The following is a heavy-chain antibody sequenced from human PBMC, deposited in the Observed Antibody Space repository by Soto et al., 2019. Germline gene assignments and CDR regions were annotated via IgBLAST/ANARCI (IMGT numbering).Heavy chain of an antibody. J-gene: IGHJ4*02. CDR1: RGTFTNYA. D-gene: IGHD3-22*01. Sequence: QVYLVQSGAEVKKPGSSVKVSCKALRGTFTNYAFSWVRQAPGQGLEWMGGIMPFFGSGHYAQKFQGRINITAEESTSSVYLELTSLRSEDTAVYYCARDRAGYYSHFVYWGPGTLVTVSS. CDR3: ARDRAGYYSHFVY. CDR2: IMPFFGSG. V-gene: IGHV1-69*01.